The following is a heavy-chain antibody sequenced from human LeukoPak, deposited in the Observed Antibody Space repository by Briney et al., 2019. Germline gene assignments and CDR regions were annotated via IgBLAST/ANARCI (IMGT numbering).Heavy chain of an antibody. V-gene: IGHV3-49*03. CDR2: IRSKTYGGTT. J-gene: IGHJ4*02. D-gene: IGHD5-18*01. CDR3: TRYSGRTDY. Sequence: PGGSLRLSCTSSGFTFGTYAVSWFRQAPGKGLEWVAFIRSKTYGGTTEYAASVEGRFTISRDDSKSIAYLQMNSLKTEDTPVYYCTRYSGRTDYWGQGTLVTVSS. CDR1: GFTFGTYA.